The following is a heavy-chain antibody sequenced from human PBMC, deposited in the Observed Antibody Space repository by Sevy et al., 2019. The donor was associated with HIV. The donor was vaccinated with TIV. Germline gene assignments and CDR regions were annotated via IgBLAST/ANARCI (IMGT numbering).Heavy chain of an antibody. CDR2: ISTYNGKT. V-gene: IGHV1-18*04. J-gene: IGHJ4*02. CDR3: ARGRGSAVAGGGYYSDY. Sequence: ASVKVSCMASGYTFSRSVITWVRQAPGQGLEWMGWISTYNGKTNYAQKFQDRVTMTTDTSTNTAYMELRGLRSDDTDIYFCARGRGSAVAGGGYYSDYWGQGSLVTVSS. CDR1: GYTFSRSV. D-gene: IGHD6-19*01.